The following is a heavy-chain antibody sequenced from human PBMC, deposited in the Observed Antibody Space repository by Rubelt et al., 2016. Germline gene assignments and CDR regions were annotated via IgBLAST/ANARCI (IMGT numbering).Heavy chain of an antibody. CDR3: ARDLGYLKDY. V-gene: IGHV3-30*04. Sequence: QVQLVESGGGVVQPGRSLRLSCRASGFIFHNYVMHWVRQAPGKGMEWVAVISFDGSNEYYADSVKGRFTISRDNSKNTLYLQMNSLRPEDTAVYYCARDLGYLKDYWGQGTLVTVSS. D-gene: IGHD2-15*01. J-gene: IGHJ4*02. CDR1: GFIFHNYV. CDR2: ISFDGSNE.